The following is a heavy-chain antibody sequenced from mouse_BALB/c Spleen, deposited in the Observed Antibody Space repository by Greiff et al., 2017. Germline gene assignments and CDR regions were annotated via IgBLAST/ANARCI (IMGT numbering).Heavy chain of an antibody. CDR2: ISDGGSYT. CDR1: GFTFSDYY. CDR3: AREGITSWFAY. J-gene: IGHJ3*01. V-gene: IGHV5-4*02. D-gene: IGHD2-4*01. Sequence: EVQLVESGGGLVKPGGSLKLSCAASGFTFSDYYMYWVRQTPEKRLEWVATISDGGSYTYYPDSVKGRFTISRDNTKNNLYLQMSSLKSEDTAMYYCAREGITSWFAYWGQGTLVTVSA.